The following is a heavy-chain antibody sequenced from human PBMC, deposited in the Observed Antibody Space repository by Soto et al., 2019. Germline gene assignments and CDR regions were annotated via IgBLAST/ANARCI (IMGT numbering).Heavy chain of an antibody. V-gene: IGHV3-11*04. Sequence: QVQLVESGGGLVKPGGSLRLSCAASGFTFSDYYMSWIRQAPGKGLEWVSYISIRGITIYYADSVKGRFTISRDNAKNSVYLHMNSLRAEDTAVYYCASHTVTPHYGMDVWGQGITVTVSS. CDR1: GFTFSDYY. CDR2: ISIRGITI. J-gene: IGHJ6*02. CDR3: ASHTVTPHYGMDV. D-gene: IGHD4-17*01.